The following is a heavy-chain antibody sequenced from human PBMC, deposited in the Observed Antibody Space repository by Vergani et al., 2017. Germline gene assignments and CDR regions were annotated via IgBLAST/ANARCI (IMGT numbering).Heavy chain of an antibody. V-gene: IGHV4-30-4*01. Sequence: QVQLQESGPGLVKPSQTLSLTCTVSGGSISSGDYYWSWIRQPPGKGLEWIGYIYYSGSTYYNPSLKSRVTMSVDTSKNQFSLKLSSVTAADTAVYYCARVASLTGYPREPLYGMDVWGQGTTVTVSS. CDR1: GGSISSGDYY. CDR3: ARVASLTGYPREPLYGMDV. J-gene: IGHJ6*02. CDR2: IYYSGST. D-gene: IGHD3-9*01.